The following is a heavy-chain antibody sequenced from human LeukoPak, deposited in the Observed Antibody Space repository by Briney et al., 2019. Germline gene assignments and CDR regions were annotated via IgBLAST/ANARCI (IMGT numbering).Heavy chain of an antibody. J-gene: IGHJ4*02. D-gene: IGHD3-22*01. Sequence: GASVKVSCKASGYTFTGYYIHWVRQAPGQGLEWMGWINPNNGDTAYAQKFQGRVTTTRDTSISTGYMELSRLRSDDTAVYSCARDLGLFCVYYWGQGTLVTVSS. CDR2: INPNNGDT. CDR3: ARDLGLFCVYY. CDR1: GYTFTGYY. V-gene: IGHV1-2*02.